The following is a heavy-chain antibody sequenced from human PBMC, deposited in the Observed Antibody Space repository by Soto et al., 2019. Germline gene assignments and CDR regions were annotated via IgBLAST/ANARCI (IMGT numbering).Heavy chain of an antibody. CDR3: AKSAPPGFFSEGVDY. D-gene: IGHD3-3*01. V-gene: IGHV3-23*01. J-gene: IGHJ4*02. CDR1: GFTFTTYA. CDR2: ISGSGGST. Sequence: EVQLLESGGGLVQPGGSLRVSCAASGFTFTTYAMTWVRQAPGKGLEWVSVISGSGGSTYYADSVKGRFTISRDNSKNTLYLQMNNLRAGDTALYYCAKSAPPGFFSEGVDYWGQGTLVTVSS.